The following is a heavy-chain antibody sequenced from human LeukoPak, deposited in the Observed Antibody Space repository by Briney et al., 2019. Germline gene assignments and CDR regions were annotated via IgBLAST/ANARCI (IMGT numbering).Heavy chain of an antibody. V-gene: IGHV3-33*01. CDR2: IWYDGSNK. J-gene: IGHJ4*02. CDR3: ARWGPDKRFDY. D-gene: IGHD3-16*01. CDR1: GFTFSSHG. Sequence: GGSLRLSCAASGFTFSSHGMPWVRQAPGKGLEWVAVIWYDGSNKYYAESVKGRFTISRDNSKNTLLLQMNSLRAEDTAVYYCARWGPDKRFDYWGQGALVTVSS.